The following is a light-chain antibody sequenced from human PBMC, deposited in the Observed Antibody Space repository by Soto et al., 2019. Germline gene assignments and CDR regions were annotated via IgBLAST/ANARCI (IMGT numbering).Light chain of an antibody. V-gene: IGKV3-11*02. CDR1: QDVSIF. J-gene: IGKJ2*01. Sequence: EILLAQSPATLSLSPGERATLSCKASQDVSIFLAWYQQKPGQAPRLLIHDASNRATGVPARFSGSGSGRDFTLTITSLEPEDFAVYYCQQRSTWLYTFGQGTXL. CDR2: DAS. CDR3: QQRSTWLYT.